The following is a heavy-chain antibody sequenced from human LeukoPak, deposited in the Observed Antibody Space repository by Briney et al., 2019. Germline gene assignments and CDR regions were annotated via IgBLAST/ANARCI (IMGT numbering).Heavy chain of an antibody. J-gene: IGHJ3*02. CDR2: IYYDGST. D-gene: IGHD2-15*01. V-gene: IGHV4-59*12. CDR1: GGSISRYY. Sequence: SETLSLTCTVSGGSISRYYWSWIRQPPGKGLEWIGYIYYDGSTNYNPSLKSRVTISLDTSKNQFSLKLSSVTAADTAVYYCARDSGVVGAPWDAFEIWGQGTMVTVSS. CDR3: ARDSGVVGAPWDAFEI.